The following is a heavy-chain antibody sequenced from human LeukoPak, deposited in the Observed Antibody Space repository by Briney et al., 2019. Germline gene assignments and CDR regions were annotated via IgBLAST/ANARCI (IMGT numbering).Heavy chain of an antibody. Sequence: PGGSLRLSCAASGFTFSSYAMHWVRQAPGKGLEWVAVISYDGSNKYYADSVKGRFTISRDNSKNTLYLQMNSLRAEDTAVYYCTNTAMVSWGAFDIWGQGTMVTVSS. V-gene: IGHV3-30-3*01. J-gene: IGHJ3*02. CDR1: GFTFSSYA. D-gene: IGHD5-18*01. CDR3: TNTAMVSWGAFDI. CDR2: ISYDGSNK.